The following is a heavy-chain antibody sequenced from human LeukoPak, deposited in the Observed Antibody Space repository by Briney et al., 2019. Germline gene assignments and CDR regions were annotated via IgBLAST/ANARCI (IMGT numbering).Heavy chain of an antibody. CDR3: AKVVTTVRVIYGMDV. CDR1: GFTFSSYG. CDR2: IRYDGSNK. D-gene: IGHD3-10*01. J-gene: IGHJ6*02. Sequence: PGGSLRLSCAASGFTFSSYGMHWVRQAPGKGLEWVAFIRYDGSNKYYADSVKGRFTISRDNSKNTLYLQMNSLRAEDTAVYYCAKVVTTVRVIYGMDVWGRGTTVTVSS. V-gene: IGHV3-30*02.